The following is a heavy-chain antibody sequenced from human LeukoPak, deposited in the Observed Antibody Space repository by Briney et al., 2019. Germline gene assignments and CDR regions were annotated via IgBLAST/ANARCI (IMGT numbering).Heavy chain of an antibody. J-gene: IGHJ4*02. CDR2: ISAYNGNT. D-gene: IGHD3-9*01. CDR3: ARVGTYYDILTGYSPSHYFDY. Sequence: ASVKVSCKXSGYTFTSYGISWVRQAPGQGLEWMGWISAYNGNTNYAQKLQGRVTMTTDTSTSTAYMELRSLRSDDTAVYYCARVGTYYDILTGYSPSHYFDYWGQGTLVTVSS. CDR1: GYTFTSYG. V-gene: IGHV1-18*01.